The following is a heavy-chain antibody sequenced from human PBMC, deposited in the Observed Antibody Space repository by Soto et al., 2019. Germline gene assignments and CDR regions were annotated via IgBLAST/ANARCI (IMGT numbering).Heavy chain of an antibody. V-gene: IGHV1-3*01. J-gene: IGHJ4*02. D-gene: IGHD3-10*01. CDR1: GYTFTSYG. Sequence: ASVKVSCKASGYTFTSYGMHWVRQAPGQRLEWMGWINAGNGNTKYSQKFQGRVTITRDTSASTAYMELSSLRSEDTAVYYCARDWSSITMVRGVIITPYFVYWGQGTLVTVSS. CDR3: ARDWSSITMVRGVIITPYFVY. CDR2: INAGNGNT.